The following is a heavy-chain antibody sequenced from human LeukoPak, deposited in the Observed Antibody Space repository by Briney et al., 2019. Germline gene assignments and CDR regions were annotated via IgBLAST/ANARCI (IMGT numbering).Heavy chain of an antibody. D-gene: IGHD2-15*01. J-gene: IGHJ4*02. CDR2: INPNSGGT. CDR3: ARDGCSGGSCYSDY. CDR1: GYTFTGYY. V-gene: IGHV1-2*04. Sequence: ASVKVSCKASGYTFTGYYMHWVRQAPGQGLEWMGWINPNSGGTNYAQKFQGWVTMTRDTSIGTAYMELSRLRSDDTAVYYCARDGCSGGSCYSDYWGQGTLVTVSS.